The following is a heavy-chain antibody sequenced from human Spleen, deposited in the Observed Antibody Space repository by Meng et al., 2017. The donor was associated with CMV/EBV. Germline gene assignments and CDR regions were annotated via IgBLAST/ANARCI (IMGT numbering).Heavy chain of an antibody. CDR1: GLTFSTSS. V-gene: IGHV3-30*04. D-gene: IGHD1-14*01. J-gene: IGHJ4*02. Sequence: SGLTFSTSSMHWVRQAPGKGLEWVAVISHDGVKKFYTDSVKGRFTISRDNSRNTVFPQMNSLRAEDTAMYYCARPGHGTSRLSELDYWGQGTLVTVSS. CDR2: ISHDGVKK. CDR3: ARPGHGTSRLSELDY.